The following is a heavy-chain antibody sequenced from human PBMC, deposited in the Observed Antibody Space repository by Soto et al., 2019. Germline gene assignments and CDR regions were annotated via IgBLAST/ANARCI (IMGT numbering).Heavy chain of an antibody. CDR2: IIPILGIA. V-gene: IGHV1-69*08. CDR1: VGTFSSYT. J-gene: IGHJ4*02. Sequence: QVQLVQSGAEVKKPGSSVKVSCKASVGTFSSYTSSWVRQAPGKGLEWMGRIIPILGIANYAQKFQFRVTITADKSTSTAYMELISLGSEDTAVYYWARDPGYEWDGYFDYWGQGTLVTVSS. CDR3: ARDPGYEWDGYFDY. D-gene: IGHD5-12*01.